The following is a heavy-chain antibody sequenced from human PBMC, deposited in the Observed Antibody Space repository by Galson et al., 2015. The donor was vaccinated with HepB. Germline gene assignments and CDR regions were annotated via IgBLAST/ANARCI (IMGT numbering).Heavy chain of an antibody. CDR3: ARGSSTTWVY. Sequence: SVKVSCKASGYTFIDSYMHWVRQAPGQGLEWMGWINPSGGAPNYAQKFQGRVTMTRDTSISTAYMELSSLKSDDTAVYYCARGSSTTWVYWGQGTLVTVSS. CDR1: GYTFIDSY. CDR2: INPSGGAP. D-gene: IGHD1-14*01. V-gene: IGHV1-2*02. J-gene: IGHJ4*02.